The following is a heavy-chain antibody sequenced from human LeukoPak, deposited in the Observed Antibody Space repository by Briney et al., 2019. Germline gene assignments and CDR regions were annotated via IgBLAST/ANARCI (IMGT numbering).Heavy chain of an antibody. J-gene: IGHJ4*02. Sequence: GASVKVSCKASGYTFTGYYMHWVRQAPGQGLEWMGIINPSGGSTSYAQKFQGRVTMTRDMSTSTVYMELSSLRSEDTAVYYCARDQSLVDSSEKHFDYWGQGTLVTVSS. CDR2: INPSGGST. CDR1: GYTFTGYY. D-gene: IGHD6-25*01. V-gene: IGHV1-46*01. CDR3: ARDQSLVDSSEKHFDY.